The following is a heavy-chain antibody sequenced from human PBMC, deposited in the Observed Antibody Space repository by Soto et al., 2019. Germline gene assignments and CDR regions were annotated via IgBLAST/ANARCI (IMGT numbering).Heavy chain of an antibody. Sequence: SETLSLTCSVSGGSVNNKTYYWSWIRPPPGKRLEWIGYVYYSGTTNYNPSLKSRVTISIDMSKNQFSLRLSSVTAADTALYYCARTTAVPNTLRSRYFFDFWGQGTLVTVSS. J-gene: IGHJ4*02. CDR1: GGSVNNKTYY. CDR2: VYYSGTT. V-gene: IGHV4-61*01. CDR3: ARTTAVPNTLRSRYFFDF. D-gene: IGHD3-9*01.